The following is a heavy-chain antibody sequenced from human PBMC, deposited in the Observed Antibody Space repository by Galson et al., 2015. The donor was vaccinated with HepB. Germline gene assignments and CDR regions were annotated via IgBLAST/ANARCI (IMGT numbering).Heavy chain of an antibody. CDR1: GFTFSSYV. J-gene: IGHJ4*02. CDR2: ISGSGGST. CDR3: AKDRAQGDGYIDFDC. Sequence: SLRLSCAASGFTFSSYVMSWVRQAPGKGLEWVSDISGSGGSTYYADSVKGRFTISRDNSKNTLYLQMNSLRAEDTAVYYCAKDRAQGDGYIDFDCWGQGTLVTVSS. V-gene: IGHV3-23*01. D-gene: IGHD5-24*01.